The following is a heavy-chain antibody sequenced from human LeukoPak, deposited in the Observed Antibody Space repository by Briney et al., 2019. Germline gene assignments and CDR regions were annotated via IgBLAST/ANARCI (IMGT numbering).Heavy chain of an antibody. CDR2: IYPGDFDT. CDR1: GYSFTSFW. V-gene: IGHV5-51*01. J-gene: IGHJ3*02. D-gene: IGHD3-22*01. CDR3: ARWSPDYYDSSLDAFDI. Sequence: GESLKISCKGSGYSFTSFWIAWVRQMPGKGLEWMGIIYPGDFDTRYSPSFQGQVTISADKSISTAYLQWSSLKASDTAMYYCARWSPDYYDSSLDAFDIWGQGTMVTVSS.